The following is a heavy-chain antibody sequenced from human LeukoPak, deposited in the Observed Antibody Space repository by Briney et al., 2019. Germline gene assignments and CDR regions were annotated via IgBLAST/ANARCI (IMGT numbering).Heavy chain of an antibody. CDR3: AKGGYSYGKPYYFDY. D-gene: IGHD5-18*01. V-gene: IGHV3-9*01. J-gene: IGHJ4*02. CDR2: ISWNSGSI. CDR1: GFTFDDYA. Sequence: GRSLRLSCAASGFTFDDYAMHWVRQAPGKGLEWVSGISWNSGSIGYADSVKGRFIISRDNAKNSLYLQMNSLRAEDTALYYCAKGGYSYGKPYYFDYWGQGTLVTVSS.